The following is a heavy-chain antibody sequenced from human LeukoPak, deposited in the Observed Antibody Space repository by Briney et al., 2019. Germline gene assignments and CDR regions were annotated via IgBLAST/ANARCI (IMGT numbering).Heavy chain of an antibody. Sequence: GGSLRLSCAASGFTFSSYGMHWVRQAPGKRLEWVAVIWYGGSNKYYADSVKGRFTISRDNSKNTLYLQMNSLRAEDTAVYYCARGIQLWLVNYYGMDVWGQGTTVTVSS. CDR3: ARGIQLWLVNYYGMDV. D-gene: IGHD5-18*01. V-gene: IGHV3-33*01. J-gene: IGHJ6*02. CDR2: IWYGGSNK. CDR1: GFTFSSYG.